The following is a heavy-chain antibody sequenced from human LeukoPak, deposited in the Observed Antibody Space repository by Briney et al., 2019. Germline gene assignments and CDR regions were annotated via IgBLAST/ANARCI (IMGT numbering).Heavy chain of an antibody. CDR1: GYTFTSYG. V-gene: IGHV1-18*01. D-gene: IGHD3-3*01. Sequence: ASVKVSCKASGYTFTSYGISWVRQAPGQGLEWMGWISAYNGNTNYAQKLQGRVTMTTDTSTSTAYMELRSLRSDDTAVYYCARVKLRFLEWSPDYWGQGTLVTVSS. J-gene: IGHJ4*02. CDR3: ARVKLRFLEWSPDY. CDR2: ISAYNGNT.